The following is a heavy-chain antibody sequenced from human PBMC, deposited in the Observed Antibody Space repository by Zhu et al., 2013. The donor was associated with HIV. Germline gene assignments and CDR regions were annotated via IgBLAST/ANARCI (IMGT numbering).Heavy chain of an antibody. V-gene: IGHV3-23*04. CDR3: ARRRTVFGRGFYFDF. CDR2: ISDSGGTT. CDR1: GFTFSSYA. J-gene: IGHJ4*02. D-gene: IGHD1-1*01. Sequence: EVQLVESGGGWVQPGGSVRLSCAASGFTFSSYAMSWVRQAPEKGLQWVSGISDSGGTTYYADSVRGRFTSSRDNFNNRLYLRLNNLRTEDTAVYYCARRRTVFGRGFYFDFWGPGEPWSPVSS.